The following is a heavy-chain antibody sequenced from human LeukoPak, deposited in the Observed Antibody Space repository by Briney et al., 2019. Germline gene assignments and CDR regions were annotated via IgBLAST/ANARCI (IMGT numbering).Heavy chain of an antibody. CDR1: GFTFGDYA. D-gene: IGHD2-2*01. J-gene: IGHJ6*03. CDR2: IRSKAYGGTT. CDR3: TRGYCSSTSCADYYYYMDV. Sequence: GGSLRLSCTASGFTFGDYAMCWFRQAPGKGLEWVGFIRSKAYGGTTEYAASVKGRFTISRDDSKSIAYLQMNSLKTEDTAVYYCTRGYCSSTSCADYYYYMDVWGKGTTVTVSS. V-gene: IGHV3-49*03.